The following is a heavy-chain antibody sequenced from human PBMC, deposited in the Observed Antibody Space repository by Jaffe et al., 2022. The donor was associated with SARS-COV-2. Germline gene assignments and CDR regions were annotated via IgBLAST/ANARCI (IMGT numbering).Heavy chain of an antibody. Sequence: EVQLVESGGGLVKPGGTLRLSCAAAEFTFSSYTMTWVRQAPGKGLEWVSSISSSGTFLYYADSLRGRFTISRDNAEKSLYLQVKSLRAEDTAVYYCARSYDYDGDYHSGLDVWGQGTTVTVSS. CDR2: ISSSGTFL. D-gene: IGHD3-22*01. J-gene: IGHJ6*02. CDR1: EFTFSSYT. CDR3: ARSYDYDGDYHSGLDV. V-gene: IGHV3-21*01.